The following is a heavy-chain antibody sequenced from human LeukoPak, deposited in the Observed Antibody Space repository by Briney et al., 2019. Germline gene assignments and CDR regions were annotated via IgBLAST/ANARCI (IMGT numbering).Heavy chain of an antibody. J-gene: IGHJ6*03. CDR2: IRYDGSNK. CDR1: GFTFSSYG. Sequence: QPGGSLRLSCAASGFTFSSYGMHWVRQAPGKGLEWVAFIRYDGSNKYYADSVKGRFTISRDNAKNSLYLQMNSLRAEDTAVYYCARGLHPSYYYYYMDVWGKGTTVTVSS. V-gene: IGHV3-30*02. D-gene: IGHD4-11*01. CDR3: ARGLHPSYYYYYMDV.